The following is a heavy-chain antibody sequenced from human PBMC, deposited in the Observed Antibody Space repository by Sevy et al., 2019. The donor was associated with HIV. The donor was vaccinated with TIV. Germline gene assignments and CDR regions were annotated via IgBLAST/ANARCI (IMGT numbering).Heavy chain of an antibody. CDR1: GGTFSSYA. CDR2: IIPIFGTA. CDR3: AGLIAAAGIYYYYYMDV. J-gene: IGHJ6*03. Sequence: ASVKVSCKASGGTFSSYAISWVRQAPGQGLEWMGGIIPIFGTANYAQKFQGRVTITADKSTSTAYMELSSLRSEDTAVYYCAGLIAAAGIYYYYYMDVWGKGTTVTVPS. D-gene: IGHD6-13*01. V-gene: IGHV1-69*06.